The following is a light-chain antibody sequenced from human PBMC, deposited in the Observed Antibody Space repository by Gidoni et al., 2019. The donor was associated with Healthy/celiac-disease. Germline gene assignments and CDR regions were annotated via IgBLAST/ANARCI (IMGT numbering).Light chain of an antibody. CDR1: QSISSY. Sequence: IQVTQAPSSLSAPVGDRVTITCRASQSISSYLNWYQQKPGKAPKLLIYAASSLQSGVPSRFSGSGSGTDFTLTISSLQPEDFATYYCQQSYSTPCTFGQGTKLEIK. V-gene: IGKV1-39*01. J-gene: IGKJ2*02. CDR2: AAS. CDR3: QQSYSTPCT.